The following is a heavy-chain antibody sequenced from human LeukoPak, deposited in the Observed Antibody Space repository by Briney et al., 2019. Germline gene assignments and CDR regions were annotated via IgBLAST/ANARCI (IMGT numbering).Heavy chain of an antibody. V-gene: IGHV1-2*02. Sequence: ASVKVSCKASGYTFTGYYMHWVRQAPGQGLEWMGWINPNSGGTNYAQKFQGRVTMTRDTSISTAYMELSRLRSDDTAVYYCAICSSFIDYYYTDVWGKGTTVTVSS. D-gene: IGHD6-13*01. CDR2: INPNSGGT. J-gene: IGHJ6*03. CDR1: GYTFTGYY. CDR3: AICSSFIDYYYTDV.